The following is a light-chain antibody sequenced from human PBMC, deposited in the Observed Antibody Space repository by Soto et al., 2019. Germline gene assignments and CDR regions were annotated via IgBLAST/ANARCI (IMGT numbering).Light chain of an antibody. CDR3: QQRSNWPT. CDR1: QSIGTY. J-gene: IGKJ5*01. V-gene: IGKV3-11*01. CDR2: DAS. Sequence: EIVLTQSPATLSLSPGESATLSCRASQSIGTYLAWYQQKPGQAPSLLIYDASNRATGIPARFSGSGSGTDFTLIISSLEPEDFAVYFCQQRSNWPTFGQGTRLEIK.